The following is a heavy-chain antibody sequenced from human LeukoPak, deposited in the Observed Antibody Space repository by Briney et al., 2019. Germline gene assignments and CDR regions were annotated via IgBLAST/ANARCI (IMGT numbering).Heavy chain of an antibody. CDR3: AKVDIMTTPGAFAV. CDR1: GGSISSSNW. D-gene: IGHD1-1*01. Sequence: SETLSLTCAVSGGSISSSNWWSWVRQPPGKGLEWIGEIYHSGSTTYNPSLKSRVTISLDKSKKQVSLKLNSVTDTDTSMYYCAKVDIMTTPGAFAVWGQGTMVTVSS. V-gene: IGHV4-4*02. CDR2: IYHSGST. J-gene: IGHJ3*01.